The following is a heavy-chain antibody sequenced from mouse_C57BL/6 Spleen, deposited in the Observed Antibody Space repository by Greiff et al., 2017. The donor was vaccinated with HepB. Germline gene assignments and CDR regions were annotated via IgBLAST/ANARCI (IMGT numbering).Heavy chain of an antibody. V-gene: IGHV5-6*01. CDR2: ISSGGSYT. J-gene: IGHJ4*01. CDR1: GFTFSSYG. D-gene: IGHD1-1*01. CDR3: ARQITTVVANYAMDY. Sequence: DVQLVESGGDLVKPGGSLKLSCAASGFTFSSYGMSWVRQTPDKRLEWVATISSGGSYTYYPDSVKGRFTISRDNAKNTLYLQMSSLKSEDTAMYYCARQITTVVANYAMDYWGQGTSATVSS.